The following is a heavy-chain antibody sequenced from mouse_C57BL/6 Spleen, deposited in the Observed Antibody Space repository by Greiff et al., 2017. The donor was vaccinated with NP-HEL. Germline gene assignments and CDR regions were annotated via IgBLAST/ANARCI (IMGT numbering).Heavy chain of an antibody. J-gene: IGHJ3*01. CDR2: ISGGGGNT. V-gene: IGHV5-9*01. CDR1: GFTFSSYT. D-gene: IGHD1-1*01. Sequence: DVKLVESGGGLVKPGGSLKLSCAASGFTFSSYTMSWVRQTPEKRLEWVATISGGGGNTYYPDSVKGRFTISRDNAKNTLYLQMSSLRSEDTALYYCARPYYGSSYQFAYWGQGTLVTVSA. CDR3: ARPYYGSSYQFAY.